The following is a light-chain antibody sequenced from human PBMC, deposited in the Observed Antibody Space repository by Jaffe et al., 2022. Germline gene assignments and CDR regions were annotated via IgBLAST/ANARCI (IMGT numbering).Light chain of an antibody. CDR2: STS. CDR3: QHSYITLAGYT. V-gene: IGKV1-39*01. J-gene: IGKJ2*01. Sequence: DIQMTQSPSSLPASVGDRVIITCRASQNISRFLNWYQQKPGKAPNLLISSTSILRSGVPSRFSGSGSGTHFTLTISSVQPEDITTYYCQHSYITLAGYTFGQGTKLEIK. CDR1: QNISRF.